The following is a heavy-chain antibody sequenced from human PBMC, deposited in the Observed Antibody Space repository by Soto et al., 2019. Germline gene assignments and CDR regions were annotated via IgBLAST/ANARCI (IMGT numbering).Heavy chain of an antibody. CDR1: GGSISSYY. CDR2: IYYSGST. V-gene: IGHV4-59*01. Sequence: QVQLQESGPGLVKPSETLSLTCTVSGGSISSYYWSWIRQPPGKGLEWIGYIYYSGSTNYNPSLKSRVTISEDTSKNQFSLKVSSVTAADTPVYYCARGRCIGGSCYWSGPWGQGTLVTVSS. J-gene: IGHJ5*02. D-gene: IGHD2-15*01. CDR3: ARGRCIGGSCYWSGP.